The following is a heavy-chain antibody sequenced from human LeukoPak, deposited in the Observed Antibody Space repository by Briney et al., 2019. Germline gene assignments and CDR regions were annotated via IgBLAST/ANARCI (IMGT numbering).Heavy chain of an antibody. Sequence: ASVKVSCKASGYTFTGYYMHWVRQAPGQGLEWMGWINPNSGGTNYAQKFQGRVTMTRDMSTSTVYMELSSLRSEDTAVYYCAREFGELLPIYAFDIWGQGTMVTVSS. CDR1: GYTFTGYY. J-gene: IGHJ3*02. D-gene: IGHD1-26*01. V-gene: IGHV1-2*02. CDR3: AREFGELLPIYAFDI. CDR2: INPNSGGT.